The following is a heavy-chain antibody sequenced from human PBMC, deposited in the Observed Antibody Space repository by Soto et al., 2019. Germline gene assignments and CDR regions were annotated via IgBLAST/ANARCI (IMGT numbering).Heavy chain of an antibody. CDR2: ISSGSVYI. CDR3: ARYDAFKAFDL. V-gene: IGHV3-21*06. CDR1: GFTFSSYS. Sequence: WGSLRLSCAASGFTFSSYSVNWFRHSPVKGLEWVASISSGSVYIDFADSVRGRFTISRDDVTNSVSLQMDSLRVEDTGIYYCARYDAFKAFDLWGQGTMVTVSS. D-gene: IGHD1-1*01. J-gene: IGHJ3*01.